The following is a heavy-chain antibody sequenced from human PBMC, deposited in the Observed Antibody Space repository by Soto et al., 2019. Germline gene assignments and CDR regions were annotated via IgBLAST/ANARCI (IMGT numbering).Heavy chain of an antibody. Sequence: GASVKVSCKASGYTFTSYYMHWVRQAPGQGLEWMGIINPSGGSTSYAQKFQGRVTMTTDTSTSTVYMELSSLRSEYTAVYYCASSSDYYYYGMDVWGQGTTVTVSS. J-gene: IGHJ6*02. D-gene: IGHD6-6*01. CDR2: INPSGGST. CDR1: GYTFTSYY. V-gene: IGHV1-46*01. CDR3: ASSSDYYYYGMDV.